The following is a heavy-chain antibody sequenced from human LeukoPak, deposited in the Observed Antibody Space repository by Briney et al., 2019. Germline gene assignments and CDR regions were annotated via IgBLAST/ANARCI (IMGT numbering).Heavy chain of an antibody. Sequence: GASVKVSCKASGYTFTSYDINWVRQATGQGLEWMGWMNPNSGNTGYAQKFQGRVTMTRNTSISTAYMELSSLRSEDTAVYYCAKGLRLVVVAATTRDYYFDYWGQGTLVTVSS. D-gene: IGHD2-15*01. CDR1: GYTFTSYD. V-gene: IGHV1-8*01. CDR3: AKGLRLVVVAATTRDYYFDY. CDR2: MNPNSGNT. J-gene: IGHJ4*02.